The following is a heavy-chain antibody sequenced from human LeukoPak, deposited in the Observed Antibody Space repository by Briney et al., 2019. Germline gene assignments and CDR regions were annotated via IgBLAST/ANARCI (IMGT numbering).Heavy chain of an antibody. V-gene: IGHV3-53*01. J-gene: IGHJ4*02. Sequence: PGGSLRLSCAASGFTVSSNYMSWVRQAPGKGLEWVSVIYSGGSTYYADSVKGRFTISRDNSKNTLYLQMNSLRAEDTAVYYCVRGTMTTVTLDYWGQGTLVTVSS. CDR1: GFTVSSNY. CDR2: IYSGGST. D-gene: IGHD4-17*01. CDR3: VRGTMTTVTLDY.